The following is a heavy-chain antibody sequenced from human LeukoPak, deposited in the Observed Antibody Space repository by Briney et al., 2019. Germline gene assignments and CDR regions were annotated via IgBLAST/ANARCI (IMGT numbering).Heavy chain of an antibody. Sequence: GSLRLSCAASGFTFSSYWMHWVRQAPGKGLVWVSRINSDGSSTSYADSVKGRFTISRDNAKNTLYLQMNSLRAEDTAVYYCAREIQQWLEKAFDYWGQGTLVTVSS. J-gene: IGHJ4*02. D-gene: IGHD6-19*01. CDR2: INSDGSST. CDR1: GFTFSSYW. CDR3: AREIQQWLEKAFDY. V-gene: IGHV3-74*01.